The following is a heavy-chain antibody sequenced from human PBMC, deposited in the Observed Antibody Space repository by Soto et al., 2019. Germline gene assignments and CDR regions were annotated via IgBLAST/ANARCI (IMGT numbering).Heavy chain of an antibody. J-gene: IGHJ6*02. Sequence: QVVLEQSGGDVRKPGASVKVSCKASGYTFSGYSITWVRQAPGQGLEWMGRISGYNGNTNYARTLRGRLTLTTDTSTSTAYMELRSLTSDDTAVYYCARDVFCGGAPACPDMDVWGQGTTVTVSS. D-gene: IGHD2-21*01. CDR3: ARDVFCGGAPACPDMDV. CDR2: ISGYNGNT. CDR1: GYTFSGYS. V-gene: IGHV1-18*04.